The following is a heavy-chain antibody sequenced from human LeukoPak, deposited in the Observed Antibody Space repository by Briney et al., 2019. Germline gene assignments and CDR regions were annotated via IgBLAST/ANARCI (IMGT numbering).Heavy chain of an antibody. CDR2: ISTHSGNA. D-gene: IGHD3-10*01. J-gene: IGHJ5*02. CDR1: GYTVISYG. V-gene: IGHV1-18*01. CDR3: ARVRITQRWFDP. Sequence: ASVKVSCKASGYTVISYGVSWVRQAPGQGLEWMGWISTHSGNAYYAQKFQGRVTMTTDTSTSTAYMELRSLTSDDTAVYYCARVRITQRWFDPWGQGTLVTVSS.